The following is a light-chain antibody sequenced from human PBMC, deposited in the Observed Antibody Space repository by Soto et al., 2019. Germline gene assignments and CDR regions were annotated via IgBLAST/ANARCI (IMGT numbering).Light chain of an antibody. CDR2: GAS. V-gene: IGKV3-20*01. CDR3: QQYGSFALT. Sequence: EIVLTQSPGTLSLSPGERATLSCRASQSVSSSYLAWYQQKPGQAPRLLIYGASSRATGIPDRFSGSGSGTDFTLTISRLQPEDVAEYYCQQYGSFALTFGGGTKVEIK. CDR1: QSVSSSY. J-gene: IGKJ4*01.